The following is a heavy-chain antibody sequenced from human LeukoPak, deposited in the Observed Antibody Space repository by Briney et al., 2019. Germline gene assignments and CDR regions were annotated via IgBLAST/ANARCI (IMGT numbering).Heavy chain of an antibody. D-gene: IGHD5-24*01. V-gene: IGHV4-39*01. J-gene: IGHJ1*01. CDR3: ARPVEMSAYFQH. CDR2: MYKNVIT. CDR1: GGSISSTTCY. Sequence: SETLSLTCTVSGGSISSTTCYWGWVRQPPGKGLEWIGSMYKNVITYYNPSLKSRVTMSVDTSKNQFSLKLSSVTAADTAVYYCARPVEMSAYFQHWGQGTLVTVSS.